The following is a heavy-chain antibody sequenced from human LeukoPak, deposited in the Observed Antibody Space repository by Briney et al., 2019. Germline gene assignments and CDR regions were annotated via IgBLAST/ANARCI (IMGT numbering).Heavy chain of an antibody. J-gene: IGHJ4*02. CDR1: GGSISSSDYY. CDR3: ARQGIAAAGYFDY. D-gene: IGHD6-13*01. Sequence: SETLSLTCIVSGGSISSSDYYWGWIRQPPGKGLEWIGSIYYGGSTYYSPSLKSRVTISVDTSKNQFSLRLSSVTAADTALYYCARQGIAAAGYFDYWGQGSLVTVSS. V-gene: IGHV4-39*01. CDR2: IYYGGST.